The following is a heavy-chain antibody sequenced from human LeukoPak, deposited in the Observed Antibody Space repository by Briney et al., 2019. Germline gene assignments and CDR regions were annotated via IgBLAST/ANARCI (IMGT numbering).Heavy chain of an antibody. V-gene: IGHV1-2*02. CDR1: GYTFTGYY. CDR3: ARKRTYYYDSSGARDYYYYMDV. D-gene: IGHD3-22*01. J-gene: IGHJ6*03. Sequence: ASVKVSCKASGYTFTGYYMHWVRQAPGQGLEWMGWINPNSGGTNYAQKFQGRVTMTRDTSISTAYMELSRLRSDDTAVYYCARKRTYYYDSSGARDYYYYMDVWGKGTTVTVSS. CDR2: INPNSGGT.